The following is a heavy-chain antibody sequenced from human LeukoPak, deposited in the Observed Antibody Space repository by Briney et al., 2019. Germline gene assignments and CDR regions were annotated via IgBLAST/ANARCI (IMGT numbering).Heavy chain of an antibody. D-gene: IGHD4-11*01. CDR2: ISSDSSTI. V-gene: IGHV3-48*01. CDR1: GFTFSTYS. Sequence: PGGSLRLSCAASGFTFSTYSMNWVRQAPGKGLEWVSYISSDSSTIYYADSVKGRFTISRDNAKNSLDLQMNSLRAEDTAVYYCARGRAYSNYVSDYWGQGILVTVSS. J-gene: IGHJ4*02. CDR3: ARGRAYSNYVSDY.